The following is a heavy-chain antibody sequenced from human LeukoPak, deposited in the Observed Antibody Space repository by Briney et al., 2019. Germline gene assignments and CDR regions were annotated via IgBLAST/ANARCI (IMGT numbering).Heavy chain of an antibody. V-gene: IGHV4-59*08. CDR3: ASGYCSGGSCYSYSHYYYGMDV. D-gene: IGHD2-15*01. CDR2: IYYSGST. CDR1: GGSISSYY. Sequence: SETLSLTCTVSGGSISSYYWSWIRQPPGKGLEWIGYIYYSGSTNYNPSPKSRVTISVDTSKNQFSLKLSSVTAADTAVYYCASGYCSGGSCYSYSHYYYGMDVWGQGTTVTVSS. J-gene: IGHJ6*02.